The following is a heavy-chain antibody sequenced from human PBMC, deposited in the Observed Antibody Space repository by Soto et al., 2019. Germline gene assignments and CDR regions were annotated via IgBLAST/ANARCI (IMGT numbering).Heavy chain of an antibody. J-gene: IGHJ6*02. CDR2: IYPGDSDT. CDR1: AYSFTSYW. CDR3: ARQTNILPGYESSAMDV. Sequence: GESLKISCKGSAYSFTSYWIGWVRQMPGKGMEWMGIIYPGDSDTRYSPSFQGQVTISPDKSISTAYLQWNSLKASDTAIYYCARQTNILPGYESSAMDVWGQGTTGSVS. D-gene: IGHD3-9*01. V-gene: IGHV5-51*01.